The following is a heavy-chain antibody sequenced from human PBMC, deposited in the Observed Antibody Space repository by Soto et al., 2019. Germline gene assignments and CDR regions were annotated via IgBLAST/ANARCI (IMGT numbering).Heavy chain of an antibody. J-gene: IGHJ6*02. CDR3: ARVVGSGSYYNVYYYYGMDV. Sequence: QVQLVQSGAEVKKPGASVKVSCKASGYTFTSYGISWVRQAPGQGLEWMGWISAYNGNTNYGQKLQGRVTMTTDTSTSTAYMELRSLRSDDTAVYYCARVVGSGSYYNVYYYYGMDVWGQGTTVTVSS. CDR1: GYTFTSYG. V-gene: IGHV1-18*04. D-gene: IGHD3-10*01. CDR2: ISAYNGNT.